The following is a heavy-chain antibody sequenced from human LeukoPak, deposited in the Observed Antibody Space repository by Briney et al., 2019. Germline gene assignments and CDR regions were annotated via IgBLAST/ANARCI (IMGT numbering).Heavy chain of an antibody. J-gene: IGHJ3*02. V-gene: IGHV3-9*01. Sequence: GGSLRLSCAASGFTFSSYDMNWVRQAPGKGLQWVSGISWNSGSIDYADSVKGRFTISRDNAKNSLYLQMNSLRAEDTALYYCAKDISALNAFDIWGQGTMVTVSS. CDR2: ISWNSGSI. CDR1: GFTFSSYD. CDR3: AKDISALNAFDI.